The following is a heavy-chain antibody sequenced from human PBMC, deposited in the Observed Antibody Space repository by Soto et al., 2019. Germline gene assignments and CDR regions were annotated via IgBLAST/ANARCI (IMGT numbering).Heavy chain of an antibody. CDR1: GLIFSDYH. Sequence: EVQLVESGGGLVQPGGSLRLSCAASGLIFSDYHMDWVRQAPGKGWEWVGRIRRKANSYTTEYAASVKGRFTISRDDSKNSLYLQMNSLKSKDTAVYYCAMLGGWSGGSSGMDVWGQGTTVTVSS. J-gene: IGHJ6*02. V-gene: IGHV3-72*01. CDR2: IRRKANSYTT. CDR3: AMLGGWSGGSSGMDV. D-gene: IGHD6-19*01.